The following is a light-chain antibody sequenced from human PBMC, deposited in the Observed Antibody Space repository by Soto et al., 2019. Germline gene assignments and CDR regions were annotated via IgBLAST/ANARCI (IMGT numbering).Light chain of an antibody. CDR3: LSHTGSRTL. CDR2: EVT. J-gene: IGLJ3*02. V-gene: IGLV2-14*01. CDR1: SSDVGDYNY. Sequence: QSALTQPASVSGSPGQSITISCTGASSDVGDYNYVSWYQEHPGQVPKLIIFEVTTRPSGVSDRFSGSRSGNTASLTISRLQAEDEADYYCLSHTGSRTLFGGGTKVTVL.